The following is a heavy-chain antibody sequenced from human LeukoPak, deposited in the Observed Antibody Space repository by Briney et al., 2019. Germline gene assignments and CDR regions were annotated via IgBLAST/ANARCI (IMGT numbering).Heavy chain of an antibody. V-gene: IGHV3-30*18. CDR3: AKDIYYDSSGYRGYFDY. Sequence: GSLRLSCAASGFTFSGYAMHWVRQAPGKGLEWVAVMSYDGSNKYYVDSVKGRFTVSRDNSKNTLYLQMNRLRAEDTAVYYCAKDIYYDSSGYRGYFDYWGQGTLVTVSS. CDR2: MSYDGSNK. D-gene: IGHD3-22*01. J-gene: IGHJ4*02. CDR1: GFTFSGYA.